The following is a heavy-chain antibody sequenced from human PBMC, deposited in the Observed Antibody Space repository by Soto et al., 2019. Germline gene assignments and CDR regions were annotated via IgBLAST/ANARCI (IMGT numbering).Heavy chain of an antibody. D-gene: IGHD3-10*01. CDR1: GGSISSSNW. CDR2: IYHSGST. Sequence: SETLSLTCAVSGGSISSSNWWSWVRQPPGKGLEWIGEIYHSGSTNYNPSLKSRVTISVDKSKNQFSLELRSLRSDATAVYYCARGLGGQGYYGSGSYLFDPGGRGTLVTVSS. V-gene: IGHV4-4*02. J-gene: IGHJ5*02. CDR3: ARGLGGQGYYGSGSYLFDP.